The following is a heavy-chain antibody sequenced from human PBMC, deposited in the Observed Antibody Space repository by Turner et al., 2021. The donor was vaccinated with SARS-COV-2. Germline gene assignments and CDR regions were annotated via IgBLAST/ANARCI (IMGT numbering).Heavy chain of an antibody. CDR2: IYYSGIT. CDR1: GGSISSSTYY. CDR3: ARLMDSIDYYYGMDV. V-gene: IGHV4-39*01. Sequence: QLQLQASGPGLVKPSETLSLTCTVSGGSISSSTYYWGWIRQPPGKGLEWIGSIYYSGITYYNPSLKSRVTISVDTSKTQFSLKLSSVTAAETAVYYCARLMDSIDYYYGMDVWGQGTTVTVSS. D-gene: IGHD2-2*03. J-gene: IGHJ6*02.